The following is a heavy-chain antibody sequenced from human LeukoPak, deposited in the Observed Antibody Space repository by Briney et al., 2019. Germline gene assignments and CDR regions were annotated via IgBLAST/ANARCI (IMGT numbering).Heavy chain of an antibody. V-gene: IGHV3-30-3*01. CDR2: ISYDGSNK. J-gene: IGHJ4*02. Sequence: PGGSLRLSCAASGFTFSSYAMHWVRQAPGKGLEWVAVISYDGSNKYYADSVKGRFTISRDNSKNTLYLQMNSLRAEDTAVYYCARGAIAARPGGGYYFDYWGQGTLVTVSS. CDR3: ARGAIAARPGGGYYFDY. CDR1: GFTFSSYA. D-gene: IGHD6-6*01.